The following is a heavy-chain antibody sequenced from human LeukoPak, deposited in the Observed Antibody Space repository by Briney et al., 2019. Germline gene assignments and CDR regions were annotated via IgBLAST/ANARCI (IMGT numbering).Heavy chain of an antibody. CDR1: GFTFSSYS. J-gene: IGHJ4*02. CDR2: ISSSSSTI. CDR3: AKVPGDY. V-gene: IGHV3-48*01. Sequence: PGGSLRLSCAASGFTFSSYSMNWVRRAPGKGLEWVSYISSSSSTIYYADSVKGRFTISRDNSKNTLYLQMNSLRAEDTAVYYCAKVPGDYWGQGTLVTDSS.